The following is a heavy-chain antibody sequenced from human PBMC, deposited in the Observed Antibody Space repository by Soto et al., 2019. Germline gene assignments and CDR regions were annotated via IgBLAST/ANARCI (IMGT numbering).Heavy chain of an antibody. CDR3: ARHSGTNQAGRNFDS. D-gene: IGHD5-12*01. V-gene: IGHV3-23*01. J-gene: IGHJ4*02. CDR1: GFTFNSHA. Sequence: LRLSCTASGFTFNSHAMSWVRRAPGKGLEWVSAVDAGGTYTYYADSVKGRFTISRDNSKNMLFLQMNSLGAEDTALYYCARHSGTNQAGRNFDSWGQGILVTVSS. CDR2: VDAGGTYT.